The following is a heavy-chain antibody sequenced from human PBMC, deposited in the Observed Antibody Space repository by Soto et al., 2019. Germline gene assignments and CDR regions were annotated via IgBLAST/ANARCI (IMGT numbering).Heavy chain of an antibody. CDR1: AYTFTSHG. CDR3: AGDRPTAIVRARDYYYAMDV. D-gene: IGHD2-8*01. Sequence: AAVKVSYKSTAYTFTSHGNSWVRQAPGQGLEWMGWISAYNGNTNYAQKLQGRVTMTTDTSTSTAYMELRSLRSDDTAVYYCAGDRPTAIVRARDYYYAMDVWGQGTTVTVSS. J-gene: IGHJ6*02. V-gene: IGHV1-18*01. CDR2: ISAYNGNT.